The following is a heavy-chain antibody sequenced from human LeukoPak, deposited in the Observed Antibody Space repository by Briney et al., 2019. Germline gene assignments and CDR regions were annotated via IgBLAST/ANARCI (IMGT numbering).Heavy chain of an antibody. CDR1: GFTFSNYQ. CDR2: ISSSGTI. Sequence: GSLELSLAALGFTFSNYQMDGVRQAPGKGLEWLSYISSSGTIYYADSVKGRFTISSDNDKHSLYLQANSLRAEDTAVYYCVGGGRGGYWGQGTLVTVSS. D-gene: IGHD3-10*01. J-gene: IGHJ4*02. CDR3: VGGGRGGY. V-gene: IGHV3-48*03.